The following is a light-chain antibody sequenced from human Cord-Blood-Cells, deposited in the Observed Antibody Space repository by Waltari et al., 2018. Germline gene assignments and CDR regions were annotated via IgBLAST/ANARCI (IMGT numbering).Light chain of an antibody. Sequence: IQLTQSPSSLSASVGDRVTITCRASQGISSYLAWYQQKPGKAPKLLIYAASTLQSGVPSRFSGSGSGTDLTLTISSLQPKDFATYYCQQLNSYPRAFGPGTKVDIK. J-gene: IGKJ3*01. CDR3: QQLNSYPRA. CDR2: AAS. CDR1: QGISSY. V-gene: IGKV1-9*01.